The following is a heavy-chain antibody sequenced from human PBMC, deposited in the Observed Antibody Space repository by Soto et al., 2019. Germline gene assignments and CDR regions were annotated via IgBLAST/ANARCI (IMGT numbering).Heavy chain of an antibody. Sequence: QVQLVESGGGVVQPGRSLRLSCAVSGFTFSSYGMHWVRQAPGKGLEWVAVIWYDGSNQFYADSVKGRFTISRDNSKKRLYLQMSRLRADDTAVYYCARDLRGGASAYFQHWGQGTLVTVSS. V-gene: IGHV3-33*01. CDR1: GFTFSSYG. CDR3: ARDLRGGASAYFQH. D-gene: IGHD3-10*01. CDR2: IWYDGSNQ. J-gene: IGHJ1*01.